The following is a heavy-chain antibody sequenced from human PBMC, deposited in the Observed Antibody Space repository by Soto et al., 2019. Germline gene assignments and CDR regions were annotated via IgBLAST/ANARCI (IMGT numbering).Heavy chain of an antibody. CDR1: GGSISSSSYY. Sequence: QLLESGPGLVKPSETLSLTCTVSGGSISSSSYYWGWIRQPPGKGLEWIGSIYYSGSTYYNPSLKSRVTISVDTSKNQFSLKLSSVTAADTAVYYCARLMITFGGVIVGGYFDYWGQGTLVTVSS. J-gene: IGHJ4*02. V-gene: IGHV4-39*01. CDR3: ARLMITFGGVIVGGYFDY. CDR2: IYYSGST. D-gene: IGHD3-16*02.